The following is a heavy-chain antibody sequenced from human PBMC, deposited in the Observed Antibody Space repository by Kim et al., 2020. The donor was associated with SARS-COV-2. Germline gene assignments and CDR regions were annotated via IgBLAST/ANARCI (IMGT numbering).Heavy chain of an antibody. V-gene: IGHV1-2*06. J-gene: IGHJ4*02. CDR1: GYTFTGYY. Sequence: ASVKVSCKASGYTFTGYYMHWVRQAPGQGLEWMGRINPNSGGTNYAQKFQGRVTMTRDTSISTAYMELSRLRSDDTAVYYCARALTPFVGWNDYWGQGTLVTVSS. CDR3: ARALTPFVGWNDY. CDR2: INPNSGGT. D-gene: IGHD1-1*01.